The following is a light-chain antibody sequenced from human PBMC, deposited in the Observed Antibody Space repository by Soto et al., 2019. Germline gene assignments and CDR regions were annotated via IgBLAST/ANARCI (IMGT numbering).Light chain of an antibody. V-gene: IGKV1-5*01. CDR3: QQYGRVLT. Sequence: DIQMTQSPSTLSASVGDRVTITCRASQSISNWLAWYQQKPGKAPKLLIFDASTLESGVPSRFSGSGSGTEFTLTISGLQPDDFATYYCQQYGRVLTFGQGTKLELK. CDR1: QSISNW. J-gene: IGKJ2*01. CDR2: DAS.